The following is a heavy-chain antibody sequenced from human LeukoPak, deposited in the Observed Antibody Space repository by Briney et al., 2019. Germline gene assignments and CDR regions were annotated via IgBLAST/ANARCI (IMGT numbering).Heavy chain of an antibody. D-gene: IGHD2-2*01. V-gene: IGHV3-48*03. CDR1: GFTLSSYE. CDR3: ARRYCSSTSCTLDY. Sequence: GGSLRLSCAASGFTLSSYEMNWVRQAPWKGLEWVSYISSSGSTKYYADSVKGRFTISRDNAENSLYLQMNSLRAEDTAVYYCARRYCSSTSCTLDYWGQGTLVTVSS. J-gene: IGHJ4*02. CDR2: ISSSGSTK.